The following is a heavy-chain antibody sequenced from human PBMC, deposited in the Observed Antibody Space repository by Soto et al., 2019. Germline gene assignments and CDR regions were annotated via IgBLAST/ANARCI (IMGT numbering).Heavy chain of an antibody. CDR3: AIAGENYGSGTFSPPLRYYFNS. V-gene: IGHV1-46*01. CDR2: INPSGGRT. CDR1: GYTFTTHY. D-gene: IGHD3-10*01. J-gene: IGHJ4*02. Sequence: QVQLVQSGAEVKKPGASVTVSCKASGYTFTTHYMHWVRQAPGQGLEWMGIINPSGGRTTYALKFQGRVSLTSDTSMNTVYMELSSQRSEATAVYYCAIAGENYGSGTFSPPLRYYFNSWGQGTLVTVSS.